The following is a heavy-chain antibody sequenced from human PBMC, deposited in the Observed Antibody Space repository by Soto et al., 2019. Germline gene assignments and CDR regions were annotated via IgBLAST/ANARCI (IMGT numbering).Heavy chain of an antibody. CDR2: ISSVSSTI. V-gene: IGHV3-48*01. J-gene: IGHJ4*02. D-gene: IGHD3-3*01. Sequence: GGSLRLSCAASGFTFSSYSMNWVRQAPGKGLEWISYISSVSSTIYYADSVKGRFTISRDNAKNSLYLQMNSLRAEDTAVYYCARDFWMNEFDYWGQGTLVTVSS. CDR1: GFTFSSYS. CDR3: ARDFWMNEFDY.